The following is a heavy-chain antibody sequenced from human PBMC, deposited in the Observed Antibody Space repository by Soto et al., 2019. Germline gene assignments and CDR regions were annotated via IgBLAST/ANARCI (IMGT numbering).Heavy chain of an antibody. CDR2: ISGSGGST. D-gene: IGHD2-15*01. Sequence: PGGSLRLSCAASGFTFSSYAMSWVRQAPGKGLEWVSAISGSGGSTYYADSVKGRFTISRDNSKNTLYLQMNSLRAEDTAVYYCAKRSQYCSGGSCYKYYFDYWGQGTLVTVSS. V-gene: IGHV3-23*01. CDR3: AKRSQYCSGGSCYKYYFDY. CDR1: GFTFSSYA. J-gene: IGHJ4*02.